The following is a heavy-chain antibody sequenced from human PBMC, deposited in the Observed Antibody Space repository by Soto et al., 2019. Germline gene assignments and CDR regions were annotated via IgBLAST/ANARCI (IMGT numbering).Heavy chain of an antibody. CDR3: ARVRCSGGSCYYNWFDP. J-gene: IGHJ5*02. CDR1: GGSISSYY. CDR2: IYTSGGT. D-gene: IGHD2-15*01. V-gene: IGHV4-4*07. Sequence: SETLSLTCTVSGGSISSYYRSWIRQPAGKRLEWIGRIYTSGGTTSKPSLKSRVSRSVDTSKNQFSLELSSVTAADTAVYYCARVRCSGGSCYYNWFDPWGQGTLVTVSS.